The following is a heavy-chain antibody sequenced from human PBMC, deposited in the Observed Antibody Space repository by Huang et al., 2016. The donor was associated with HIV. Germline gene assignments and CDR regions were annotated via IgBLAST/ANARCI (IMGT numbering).Heavy chain of an antibody. Sequence: QVRLHQWGTGLVRPSETLSLTCAVYGGPLSGHYWSWVRLPPGGSLELLGEGKHRGSANYNPALKSRLSMSIDTSKKQFSLKLGSVTAADTALYYCARSLMGEDPFDIWGQGTLVTVSS. J-gene: IGHJ3*02. CDR3: ARSLMGEDPFDI. D-gene: IGHD3-16*01. V-gene: IGHV4-34*01. CDR2: GKHRGSA. CDR1: GGPLSGHY.